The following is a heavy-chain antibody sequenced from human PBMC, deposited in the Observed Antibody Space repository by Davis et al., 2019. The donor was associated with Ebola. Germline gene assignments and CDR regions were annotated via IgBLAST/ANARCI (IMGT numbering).Heavy chain of an antibody. J-gene: IGHJ6*02. D-gene: IGHD2-21*02. V-gene: IGHV4-4*02. CDR1: GGSISSSNW. CDR2: IYHSGST. CDR3: AGRRQVTANYYYYYGMDV. Sequence: MPSETLSLTCAVSGGSISSSNWWSWVRQPPGKGLEWIGEIYHSGSTNYNPSLKSRVTISVDTSKNQFSLKLSSVTAADTAVYYCAGRRQVTANYYYYYGMDVWGQGTTVTVSS.